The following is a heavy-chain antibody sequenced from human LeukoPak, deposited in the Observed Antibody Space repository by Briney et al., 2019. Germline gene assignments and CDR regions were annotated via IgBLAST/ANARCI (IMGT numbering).Heavy chain of an antibody. D-gene: IGHD5-12*01. V-gene: IGHV1-24*01. J-gene: IGHJ3*02. CDR1: RYALSELA. CDR2: FDPEDVEE. CDR3: ATAVGTTMHVFNI. Sequence: ASVKVSCTVSRYALSELAMHWVRQAPGKGLEWMGGFDPEDVEEIYAQNFQGRVTMTEDTSTDTAYMELSSLRSEDTAVYYCATAVGTTMHVFNIWGQGTLVTVSS.